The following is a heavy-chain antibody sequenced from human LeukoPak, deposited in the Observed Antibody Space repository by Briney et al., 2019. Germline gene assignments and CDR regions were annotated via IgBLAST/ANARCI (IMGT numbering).Heavy chain of an antibody. CDR3: AKDHESDGYPCLDH. CDR2: ISASGP. Sequence: GGSLRLSCAAPGFTFSRLAMTWVRQAPGKGLEWVSTISASGPYYADAVRGRFTISRDNSRNTLSLQMDSLRAEDTAVYYCAKDHESDGYPCLDHWGLGTLVTVSS. D-gene: IGHD3-22*01. CDR1: GFTFSRLA. J-gene: IGHJ4*02. V-gene: IGHV3-23*01.